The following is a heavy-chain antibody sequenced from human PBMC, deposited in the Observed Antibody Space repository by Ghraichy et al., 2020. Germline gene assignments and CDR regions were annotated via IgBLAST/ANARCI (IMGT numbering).Heavy chain of an antibody. D-gene: IGHD3-3*01. CDR2: ISGSGGTT. J-gene: IGHJ3*01. Sequence: GGSLRLSCAASGFTFSSYAMSWVRQAPGKGLEWVSTISGSGGTTYYADSVGGRFTISRDNTRNTLDQQSNSMRAEDTAEYYGPTKISFDFWGQGTMVTVSS. CDR3: PTKISFDF. V-gene: IGHV3-23*01. CDR1: GFTFSSYA.